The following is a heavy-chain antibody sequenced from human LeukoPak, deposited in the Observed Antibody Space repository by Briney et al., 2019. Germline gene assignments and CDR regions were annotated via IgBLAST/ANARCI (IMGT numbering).Heavy chain of an antibody. V-gene: IGHV3-23*01. J-gene: IGHJ2*01. CDR3: AKNLLGSEAFSWYFDL. Sequence: GGSLRLSCAASGFTFSSYAMSWVRQAPGKGLEWVSAISGSGGSTYYADSVKGRVTISRDNSKNTLYLQIHSLRAEDTAVYSCAKNLLGSEAFSWYFDLWGRGTLVTVSS. CDR2: ISGSGGST. CDR1: GFTFSSYA. D-gene: IGHD1-26*01.